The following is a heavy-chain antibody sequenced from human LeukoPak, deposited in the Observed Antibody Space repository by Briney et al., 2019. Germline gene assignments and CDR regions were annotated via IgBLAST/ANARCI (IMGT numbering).Heavy chain of an antibody. D-gene: IGHD6-19*01. J-gene: IGHJ4*02. V-gene: IGHV3-33*01. Sequence: GGSLRLSCAASGFTFSSYGMHWVRQAPGRGLEWVAVIWYDGSNKYYADSVKGRFTISRDNSKNTLYLQMNSLRAEDTAVYYCARDLYSSGWFFDYWGQGTLVTVSS. CDR2: IWYDGSNK. CDR3: ARDLYSSGWFFDY. CDR1: GFTFSSYG.